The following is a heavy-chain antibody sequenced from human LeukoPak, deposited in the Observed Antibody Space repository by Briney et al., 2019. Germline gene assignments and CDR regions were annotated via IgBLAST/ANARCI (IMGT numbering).Heavy chain of an antibody. J-gene: IGHJ4*02. D-gene: IGHD2-15*01. V-gene: IGHV4-39*01. CDR1: GGSISSSSFF. CDR2: IHYSGKT. Sequence: SETLSLTCTASGGSISSSSFFWGWIRQPPGQGLEWIAAIHYSGKTHYNPSLNSRVTISADTSRNQFSLKLNSVTAADTAVYYCARLGHCSGGGSCHHDYWGQGTLVTVSS. CDR3: ARLGHCSGGGSCHHDY.